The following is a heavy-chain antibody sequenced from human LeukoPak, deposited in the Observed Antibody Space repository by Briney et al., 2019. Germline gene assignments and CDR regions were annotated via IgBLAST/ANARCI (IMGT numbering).Heavy chain of an antibody. D-gene: IGHD2-2*02. CDR3: ARARGYCSSTGCYTRYSGKGYFDY. CDR1: GGSFSGYY. V-gene: IGHV4-34*01. J-gene: IGHJ4*02. Sequence: SETLSLTCAVYGGSFSGYYWSWIRQPPGKGLEWIGEINHSGSTNYNPSLKSRVTISVDTSKNQFSLKLSSVTAADTAVYYCARARGYCSSTGCYTRYSGKGYFDYWGQGTLVTASS. CDR2: INHSGST.